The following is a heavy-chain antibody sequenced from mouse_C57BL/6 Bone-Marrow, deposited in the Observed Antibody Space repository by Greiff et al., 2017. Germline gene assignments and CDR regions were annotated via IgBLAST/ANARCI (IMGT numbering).Heavy chain of an antibody. J-gene: IGHJ3*01. CDR2: IYPGSGNT. CDR1: GYSFTSYY. Sequence: VKLVESGPELVKPGASVKISCKASGYSFTSYYIHWVKQRPGQGLEWIGWIYPGSGNTKYNEKFKGKATLTADTSSSTAYMQLSSLTSEDSAVYYCARDWILLFAYWGQGTLVTVSA. CDR3: ARDWILLFAY. D-gene: IGHD1-1*01. V-gene: IGHV1-66*01.